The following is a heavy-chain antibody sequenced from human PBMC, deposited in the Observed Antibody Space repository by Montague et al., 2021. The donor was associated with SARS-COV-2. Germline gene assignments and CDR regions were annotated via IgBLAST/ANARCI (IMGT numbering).Heavy chain of an antibody. J-gene: IGHJ3*01. V-gene: IGHV4-59*12. CDR2: VYYNGNT. CDR1: GGSIGSNY. D-gene: IGHD6-13*01. CDR3: ARGWSFDP. Sequence: SETLSLTCTVSGGSIGSNYWNWICLPQGPGTEWIGYVYYNGNTKYNPALQGRVTISIDTSENQFSLRLNSVTAADTAVYFSARGWSFDPWGQGRLVTVSS.